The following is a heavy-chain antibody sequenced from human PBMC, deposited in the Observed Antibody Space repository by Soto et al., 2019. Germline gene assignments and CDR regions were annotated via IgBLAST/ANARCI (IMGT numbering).Heavy chain of an antibody. CDR1: GGSFSSYY. CDR2: IYYSGST. CDR3: ARSYDFWSAKGLDY. V-gene: IGHV4-59*01. Sequence: PSETLSLTCTVSGGSFSSYYWSWIRQPPGKGLEWIGYIYYSGSTNYNPSLKSRVTISVDTSKNQFSLKLSSVTAADTAVYYCARSYDFWSAKGLDYWGQGTLVTVSS. D-gene: IGHD3-3*01. J-gene: IGHJ4*02.